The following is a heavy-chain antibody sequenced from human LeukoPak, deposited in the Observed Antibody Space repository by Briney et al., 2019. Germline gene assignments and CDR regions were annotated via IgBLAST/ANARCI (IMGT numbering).Heavy chain of an antibody. CDR3: AGRVTGYSSGYVY. Sequence: SGGSLRLSCAASGFTFSSYSMNWVRQAPGKGLEWVSYISSSSSTIYYADSVKGRFTISRDNSENIVYLQMNNLRAEDTAVYYCAGRVTGYSSGYVYWGQGTLVTVSS. CDR2: ISSSSSTI. J-gene: IGHJ4*02. CDR1: GFTFSSYS. V-gene: IGHV3-48*01. D-gene: IGHD5-18*01.